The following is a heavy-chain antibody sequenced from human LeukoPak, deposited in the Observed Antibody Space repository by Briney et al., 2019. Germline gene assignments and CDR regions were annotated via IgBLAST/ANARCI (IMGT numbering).Heavy chain of an antibody. D-gene: IGHD3-22*01. CDR2: INHSGST. CDR3: ASYSRDYYDSSGYYSGLEYYFDY. CDR1: GGSFSGYY. V-gene: IGHV4-34*01. Sequence: SETLSLTCAVYGGSFSGYYWSWIRQPPGKGLEWRGEINHSGSTNYNPSLKRRVTISVDTSRNQFSLKLSSVTAADTAVYYCASYSRDYYDSSGYYSGLEYYFDYWGQGPLVTVSS. J-gene: IGHJ4*02.